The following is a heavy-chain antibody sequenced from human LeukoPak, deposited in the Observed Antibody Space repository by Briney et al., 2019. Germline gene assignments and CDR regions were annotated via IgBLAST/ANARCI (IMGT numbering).Heavy chain of an antibody. D-gene: IGHD3-22*01. V-gene: IGHV4-39*01. J-gene: IGHJ5*02. CDR2: IYYSGST. CDR3: ARRPRLGYYDSSGYYSGFDP. CDR1: GGSISSSSYY. Sequence: SETLSLTCTVSGGSISSSSYYWGWLRQPPGTGLERIGSIYYSGSTYYNPSLKSRVTISVDTSKNQFSLKLSPVTAADTAVYYCARRPRLGYYDSSGYYSGFDPWGQGTLVTVSS.